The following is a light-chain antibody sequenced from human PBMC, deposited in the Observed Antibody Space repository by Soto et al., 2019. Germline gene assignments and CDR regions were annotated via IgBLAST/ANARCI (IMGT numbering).Light chain of an antibody. CDR1: QSVSSSY. CDR2: GAS. V-gene: IGKV3-20*01. CDR3: QQYGSSPLT. J-gene: IGKJ4*01. Sequence: EILLTQSPGTLSLSPGERATLSCRASQSVSSSYVAWYQQKPGQAPRLLIYGASSRATGIPDRFSGSGSGTDFILSISRLEPEDFAVYYCQQYGSSPLTFGGGTKVEIK.